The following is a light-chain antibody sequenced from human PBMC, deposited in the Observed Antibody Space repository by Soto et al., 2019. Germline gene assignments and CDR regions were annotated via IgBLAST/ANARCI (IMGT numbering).Light chain of an antibody. Sequence: DIEMTQSPSSLSASVGDRVTITCRASQGISNNLAWYQQRPGKVPKLLIYAASTLQSGVPSRFSGSGSGTDFTLTIGSLQPEDVATYYCQKYGSAPWTFGQGTEVEIK. V-gene: IGKV1-27*01. CDR1: QGISNN. CDR3: QKYGSAPWT. CDR2: AAS. J-gene: IGKJ1*01.